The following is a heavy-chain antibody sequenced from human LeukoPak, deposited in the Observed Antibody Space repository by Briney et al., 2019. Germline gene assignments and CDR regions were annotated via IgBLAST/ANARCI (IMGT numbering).Heavy chain of an antibody. CDR2: IIPILGIA. D-gene: IGHD2-2*01. Sequence: ASVKVSCKASGGTFSSYTISWVRQAPGQGLEWMGRIIPILGIANYAQKFQGRVTITADKSTSTAYMELSSLRSEDTAVYYCSRDAVVVPAAMLYYYYMDVWGKGTTVTVSS. J-gene: IGHJ6*03. CDR1: GGTFSSYT. CDR3: SRDAVVVPAAMLYYYYMDV. V-gene: IGHV1-69*04.